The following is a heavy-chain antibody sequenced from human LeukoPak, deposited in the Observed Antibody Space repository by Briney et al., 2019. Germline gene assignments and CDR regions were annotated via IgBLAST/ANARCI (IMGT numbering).Heavy chain of an antibody. CDR2: ITYDSDYI. J-gene: IGHJ4*02. CDR1: GFTFSTHS. D-gene: IGHD2-2*01. Sequence: GGSLRLSCEASGFTFSTHSMNWVRQAPGKGLEWVSTITYDSDYIYYTDSVKGRFTISRDNAKKSLYLQMNSLRADDTAVYYCARYGVSSSRSYIDYWGQGTLVTVSS. CDR3: ARYGVSSSRSYIDY. V-gene: IGHV3-21*01.